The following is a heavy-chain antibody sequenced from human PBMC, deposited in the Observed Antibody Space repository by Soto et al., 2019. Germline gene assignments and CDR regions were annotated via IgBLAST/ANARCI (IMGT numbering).Heavy chain of an antibody. D-gene: IGHD2-21*02. Sequence: SETLSLTCTVSGGSISPYYWIWIRQPPGKGLEWIGYIYYSGSTYYNPSLKSRVTISVDTSKNQFSLKLSSVTAADTAVYYCAREGDSDAFDIWGQGTMVTVSS. CDR1: GGSISPYY. V-gene: IGHV4-59*12. J-gene: IGHJ3*02. CDR2: IYYSGST. CDR3: AREGDSDAFDI.